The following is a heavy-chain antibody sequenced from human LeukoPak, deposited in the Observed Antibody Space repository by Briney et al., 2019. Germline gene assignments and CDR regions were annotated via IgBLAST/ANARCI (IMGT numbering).Heavy chain of an antibody. V-gene: IGHV6-1*01. CDR2: TYYRSKWSN. Sequence: SQTLSLTCAISGDSVSSNSAAWTWIRQSPSRGLEWLGRTYYRSKWSNDYAVSVKSRITINSDTSKNHFSLQLDSVTPEDTAVYYCAREVDYGGHSAEFDYWGQGTLVTVSS. CDR3: AREVDYGGHSAEFDY. CDR1: GDSVSSNSAA. J-gene: IGHJ4*02. D-gene: IGHD4-23*01.